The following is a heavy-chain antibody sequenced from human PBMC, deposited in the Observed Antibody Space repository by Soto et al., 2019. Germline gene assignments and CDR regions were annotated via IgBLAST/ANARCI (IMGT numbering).Heavy chain of an antibody. D-gene: IGHD1-1*01. CDR1: GYSFTNND. CDR2: MNPGSGDT. CDR3: AYRLRYAAYWIDP. V-gene: IGHV1-8*01. Sequence: ASVKVSCKASGYSFTNNDVTWVRQATGQGLEWMGWMNPGSGDTGYAQKFQGRVTMTRDISIATAYMELSSLRSDDTAIYYCAYRLRYAAYWIDPWGQGTLVTVS. J-gene: IGHJ5*02.